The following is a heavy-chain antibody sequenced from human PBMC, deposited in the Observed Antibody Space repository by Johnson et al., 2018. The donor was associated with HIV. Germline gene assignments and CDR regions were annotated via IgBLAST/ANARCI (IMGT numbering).Heavy chain of an antibody. V-gene: IGHV3-20*04. CDR2: INWNGAIT. CDR1: GFTFHDYA. D-gene: IGHD3-22*01. CDR3: AKAHYDSSGYPPGAFDI. Sequence: EVQLVESGGGVVQPGGSLRLSCAASGFTFHDYAMSWVRQAPGKGLEWVSGINWNGAITGYAGSVKGRFIISRDNAKNSLYLQMNSLRREDTALYSCAKAHYDSSGYPPGAFDIWGQGTMVTVSS. J-gene: IGHJ3*02.